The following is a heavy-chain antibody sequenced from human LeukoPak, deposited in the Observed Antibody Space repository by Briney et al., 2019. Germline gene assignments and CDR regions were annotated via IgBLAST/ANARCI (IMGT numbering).Heavy chain of an antibody. Sequence: GESLKISCASSGFTFSSYEMNWVRQAPGKGLEWVSYISGSGNTIYYADPVKGRFTISRDNAKNSLYLQMNSLRAEDTAVYYCAREGFSGVVVNLVDDAFDIWGQGTMVTVSS. J-gene: IGHJ3*02. V-gene: IGHV3-48*03. CDR3: AREGFSGVVVNLVDDAFDI. CDR2: ISGSGNTI. CDR1: GFTFSSYE. D-gene: IGHD2-15*01.